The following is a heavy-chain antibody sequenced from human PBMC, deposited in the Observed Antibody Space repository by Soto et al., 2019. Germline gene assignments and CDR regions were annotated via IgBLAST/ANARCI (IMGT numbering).Heavy chain of an antibody. V-gene: IGHV5-51*01. J-gene: IGHJ4*02. CDR1: GYSFTSYW. Sequence: GESLKISCKGSGYSFTSYWIGWVRQMPGKGLEWLGIIYPGDSDTRYSPSFQGQVTISADKSISTAYLQWSSLKASDTAMYYCARQTGYCSGGSCYLYFDYWGQGTLVTVSS. CDR2: IYPGDSDT. D-gene: IGHD2-15*01. CDR3: ARQTGYCSGGSCYLYFDY.